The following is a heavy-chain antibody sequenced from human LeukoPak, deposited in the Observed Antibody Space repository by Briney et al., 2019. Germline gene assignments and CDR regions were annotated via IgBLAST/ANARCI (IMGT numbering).Heavy chain of an antibody. V-gene: IGHV4-59*01. CDR2: VYYSGST. CDR1: GGSISSYY. CDR3: ARVRGSHDY. D-gene: IGHD1-26*01. J-gene: IGHJ4*02. Sequence: SEILSLTCTVSGGSISSYYWSWIRQPPGKGLEWIGYVYYSGSTNYNPSLKSRVTISVDTSKNQFSLKLSSVTAADTAVYYCARVRGSHDYWGQGTLVTVSS.